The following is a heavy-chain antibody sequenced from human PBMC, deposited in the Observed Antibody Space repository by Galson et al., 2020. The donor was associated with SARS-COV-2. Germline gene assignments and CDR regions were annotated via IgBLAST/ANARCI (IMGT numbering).Heavy chain of an antibody. V-gene: IGHV2-5*01. CDR1: GFSLSTSGVG. D-gene: IGHD3-3*01. CDR2: TYWNDDK. CDR3: VHTTYYDFWSNFYEYFHH. Sequence: ESGPTLVKPTQTLTLTCPFSGFSLSTSGVGVGWIRHPPGKALEWLALTYWNDDKRYSPSLKSRLTITKDTSKNQVVLTLTNMDPVDTTTYYCVHTTYYDFWSNFYEYFHHWGQGTLVTVSS. J-gene: IGHJ1*01.